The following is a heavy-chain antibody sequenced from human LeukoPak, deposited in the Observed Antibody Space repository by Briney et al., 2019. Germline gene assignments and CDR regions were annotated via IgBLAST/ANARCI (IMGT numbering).Heavy chain of an antibody. V-gene: IGHV3-30*02. CDR3: AKDGVRGGFVGYYYYYYYMDV. CDR1: GFTFSSYG. J-gene: IGHJ6*03. CDR2: IRYDGSNK. Sequence: GGSLRLSCAASGFTFSSYGMHWVRQAPGKGLEWVAFIRYDGSNKYYAYSVKGRFTISRDNSKNTLYLQMNSMRAEDTAVYYCAKDGVRGGFVGYYYYYYYMDVWGKGTTVTVSS. D-gene: IGHD3-10*01.